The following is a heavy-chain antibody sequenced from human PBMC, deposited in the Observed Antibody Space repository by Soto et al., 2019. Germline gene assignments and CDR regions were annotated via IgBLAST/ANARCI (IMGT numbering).Heavy chain of an antibody. CDR2: IDTSGST. J-gene: IGHJ4*02. Sequence: SETLSLTCTVSGGSISNYYCNWIRQPAGRGLEWIGRIDTSGSTNYNPSLKSRVTMSVDTSKQEFSLKLSSVTAADTALYYCARGGQDFWSGPFDYWGRGALVTVSS. CDR3: ARGGQDFWSGPFDY. CDR1: GGSISNYY. V-gene: IGHV4-4*07. D-gene: IGHD3-3*01.